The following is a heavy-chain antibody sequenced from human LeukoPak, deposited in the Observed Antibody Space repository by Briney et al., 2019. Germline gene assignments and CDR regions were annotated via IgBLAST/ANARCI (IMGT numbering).Heavy chain of an antibody. V-gene: IGHV3-23*01. CDR3: AKYPYGDERGYYYYYYMDV. J-gene: IGHJ6*03. CDR2: MSSSDDGR. D-gene: IGHD4-17*01. CDR1: GFSFSSYA. Sequence: PGGSLRLSCATSGFSFSSYAMSWVRQAPGKGLEWVSAMSSSDDGRYYADSVKGRFTISRDNSKNTLYLQMNSLRAEDTAVYYCAKYPYGDERGYYYYYYMDVWGKGTTVTISS.